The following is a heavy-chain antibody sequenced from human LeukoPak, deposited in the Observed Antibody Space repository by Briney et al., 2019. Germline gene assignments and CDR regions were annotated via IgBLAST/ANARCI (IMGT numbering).Heavy chain of an antibody. CDR1: GFTFITYA. D-gene: IGHD3-22*01. J-gene: IGHJ4*02. Sequence: GGSLRLSCAASGFTFITYAMHWVREAPAQGLEWVAVVWYDGSIKYYADSVKGGFTTSRDNSKTTLSLRMSSLRAEETAVYYCARGTYYYDSIGYLSFDYWGQGTLVTVSS. CDR3: ARGTYYYDSIGYLSFDY. CDR2: VWYDGSIK. V-gene: IGHV3-33*01.